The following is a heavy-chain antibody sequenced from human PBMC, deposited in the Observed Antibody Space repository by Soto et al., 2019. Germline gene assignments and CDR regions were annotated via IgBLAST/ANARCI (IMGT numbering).Heavy chain of an antibody. D-gene: IGHD2-2*01. CDR1: GFTFSSYA. CDR2: ISYDGSNK. J-gene: IGHJ4*02. Sequence: QVQLVESGGGVVQPGRSLRLSCAASGFTFSSYAMHWVRQAPGKGLEWVEVISYDGSNKYYADSVKGRFTISRDNSKNTLYLQMNSLRAEDTAVYYCARDLGYCSSTSCPAGYWGQGTLVTVSS. V-gene: IGHV3-30-3*01. CDR3: ARDLGYCSSTSCPAGY.